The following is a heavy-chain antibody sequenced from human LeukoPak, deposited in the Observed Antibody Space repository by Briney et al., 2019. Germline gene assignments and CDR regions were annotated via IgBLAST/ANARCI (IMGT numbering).Heavy chain of an antibody. D-gene: IGHD5-24*01. CDR3: ARDPSSRGNFDY. J-gene: IGHJ4*02. V-gene: IGHV1-2*02. CDR2: INPNSGDT. Sequence: ASVKVSRKASGYTFSGYYMHWVRQAPGQGLEWMGWINPNSGDTTYAQKFQGRVTMTGDMFINTAYVELGRLRSDDTAVYYCARDPSSRGNFDYWGQGTLVTVSS. CDR1: GYTFSGYY.